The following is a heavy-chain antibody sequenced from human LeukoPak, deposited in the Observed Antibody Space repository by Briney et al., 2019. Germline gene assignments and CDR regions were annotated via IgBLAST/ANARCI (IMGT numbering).Heavy chain of an antibody. D-gene: IGHD1-26*01. CDR1: GFTFSSYG. CDR2: IWYGGSNK. J-gene: IGHJ3*02. Sequence: PGGSLRLSCAASGFTFSSYGMHWVRQAPGKGLEWVAVIWYGGSNKYYADSVKGRFTISRDNSKNTLYLQMNSLRAEDTAVYYCAKEGGVPFAFDAFDIWGQGTMVTVSS. V-gene: IGHV3-30*02. CDR3: AKEGGVPFAFDAFDI.